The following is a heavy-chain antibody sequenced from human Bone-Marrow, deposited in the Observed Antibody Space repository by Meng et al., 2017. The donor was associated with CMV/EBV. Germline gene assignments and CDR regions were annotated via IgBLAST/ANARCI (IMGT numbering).Heavy chain of an antibody. J-gene: IGHJ6*02. Sequence: SGPTLVKPTETLTLTCAFSGFSLGTIGMCVGWVRRPPGKALEWLALIDWNDDKYYSTSLKTRLTISKDTSKNQVVLTMTNMDPVDTATYYCARIPLFTGYDYGMDVWGQGTTVTVSS. CDR2: IDWNDDK. V-gene: IGHV2-70*20. CDR3: ARIPLFTGYDYGMDV. CDR1: GFSLGTIGMC. D-gene: IGHD2-8*02.